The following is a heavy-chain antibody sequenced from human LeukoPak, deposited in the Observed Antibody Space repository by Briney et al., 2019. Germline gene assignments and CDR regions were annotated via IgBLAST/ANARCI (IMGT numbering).Heavy chain of an antibody. D-gene: IGHD6-19*01. CDR2: ISGSGGST. CDR1: GFTFSSYG. J-gene: IGHJ4*02. Sequence: GGSLRLSCAASGFTFSSYGMSWVRQAPGKGLEWVSDISGSGGSTYYADSVKGRFTISRDNSKNTLYLQMNSLRAEDTAVYYCAKVPYGVSSGWYLSRWGQGTLVTVSS. V-gene: IGHV3-23*01. CDR3: AKVPYGVSSGWYLSR.